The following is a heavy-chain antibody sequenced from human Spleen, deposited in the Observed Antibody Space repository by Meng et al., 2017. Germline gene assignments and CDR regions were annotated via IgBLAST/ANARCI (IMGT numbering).Heavy chain of an antibody. Sequence: SETLSPTCNVPGGPISIGTYYWSWIRQPAGKGLEWIGRIFTTGTTNYNPSLKSRVTISLDSSKNQFSLRLNSVTAADTAVYYCARDVGRYYFDTSCHYDYWGQGTQVTVSS. J-gene: IGHJ4*02. V-gene: IGHV4-61*02. CDR2: IFTTGTT. CDR1: GGPISIGTYY. CDR3: ARDVGRYYFDTSCHYDY. D-gene: IGHD3-22*01.